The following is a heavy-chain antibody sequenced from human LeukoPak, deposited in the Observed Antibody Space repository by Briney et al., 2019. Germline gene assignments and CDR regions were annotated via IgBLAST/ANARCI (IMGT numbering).Heavy chain of an antibody. CDR1: GFIFSNFG. CDR2: ISSSSSSI. CDR3: ARELGATTD. D-gene: IGHD1-26*01. Sequence: GGSLRLSCAASGFIFSNFGMNWVRQAPGKGLEWVSSISSSSSSIFYADSVKGRFTISRDNAKNSLYLQISSLRAEDTAVYYCARELGATTDWGQGTLVTVSS. J-gene: IGHJ4*02. V-gene: IGHV3-21*01.